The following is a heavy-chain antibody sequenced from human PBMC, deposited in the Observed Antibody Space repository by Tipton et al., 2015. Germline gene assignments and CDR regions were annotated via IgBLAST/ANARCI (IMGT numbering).Heavy chain of an antibody. CDR2: INHSGTT. Sequence: SLRLSCEVSGDSISNNKWWTWVRQPPGKGPEWIGEINHSGTTNYSPSLKSRVTISVDESKNEFSLRLNSVTVADTAVYYCARGRGMRLLDSWGQGTLVTVST. V-gene: IGHV4-4*02. J-gene: IGHJ4*02. CDR3: ARGRGMRLLDS. D-gene: IGHD4-11*01. CDR1: GDSISNNKW.